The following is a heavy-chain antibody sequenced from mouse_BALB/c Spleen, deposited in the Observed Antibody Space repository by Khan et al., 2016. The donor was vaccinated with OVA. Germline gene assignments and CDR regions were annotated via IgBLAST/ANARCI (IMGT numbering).Heavy chain of an antibody. Sequence: QMQLQQPGAELVKAGASVKMSCKASGYTFTSYWMHWVKQRLGQGLEWFAETNPTNGRTYYNEKFKSKATLTVDKSSSTAYMLLSGPTFEDSAVYYCARIKKIVATYFDYWGQSTTLTVSS. J-gene: IGHJ2*01. V-gene: IGHV1S81*02. CDR2: TNPTNGRT. D-gene: IGHD1-1*01. CDR1: GYTFTSYW. CDR3: ARIKKIVATYFDY.